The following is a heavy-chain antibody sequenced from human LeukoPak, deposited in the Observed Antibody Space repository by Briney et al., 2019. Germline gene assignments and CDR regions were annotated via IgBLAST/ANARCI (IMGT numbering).Heavy chain of an antibody. CDR2: MNPNSGNT. Sequence: ASVKVSCKASGYTFTSYDINWVRQATGQGLEWMGWMNPNSGNTGYAQKFQGRVTMTRNTSISTAYMELSSLRSEDTAVYYCARGRLNYDILTGYYSGLYYYGIDVWGQGTTVTVSS. CDR3: ARGRLNYDILTGYYSGLYYYGIDV. CDR1: GYTFTSYD. V-gene: IGHV1-8*01. J-gene: IGHJ6*02. D-gene: IGHD3-9*01.